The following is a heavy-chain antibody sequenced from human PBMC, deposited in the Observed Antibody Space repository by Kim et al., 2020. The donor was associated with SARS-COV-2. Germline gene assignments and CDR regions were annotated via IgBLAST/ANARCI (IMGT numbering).Heavy chain of an antibody. CDR3: ARDVGSNSLDYFEY. CDR1: DFTFRNYA. CDR2: ITASGRDT. V-gene: IGHV3-23*01. J-gene: IGHJ4*01. Sequence: GGSLRLSCEASDFTFRNYAMNWVRQAPGKGLEWVSAITASGRDTYYAGSVKGRFTISRDNSKNSLYLQLDSLRGGDTAIYYCARDVGSNSLDYFEYWG. D-gene: IGHD1-1*01.